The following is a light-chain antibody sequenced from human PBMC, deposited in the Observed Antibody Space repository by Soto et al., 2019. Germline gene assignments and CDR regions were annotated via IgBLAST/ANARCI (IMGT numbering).Light chain of an antibody. CDR1: QSVGSY. CDR2: DAS. J-gene: IGKJ3*01. Sequence: ESVLTQSPATLSLSPGERVSLSCRASQSVGSYFAWYQQKPGQPPRLLIYDASKRAPGIPARFSGSGSGTDSTLTISSLEPEDFAVYYCQQRSHWPSFTFGPGTTVDV. CDR3: QQRSHWPSFT. V-gene: IGKV3-11*01.